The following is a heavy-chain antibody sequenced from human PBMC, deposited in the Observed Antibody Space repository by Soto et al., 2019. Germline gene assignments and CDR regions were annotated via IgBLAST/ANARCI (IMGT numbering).Heavy chain of an antibody. CDR2: IDPTTTEI. V-gene: IGHV3-21*01. CDR3: ARDYLTGDPRETFDS. Sequence: GGSLRLSCAASGFNFGAFSLSWVRQAPGKGLEWVSSIDPTTTEIHYADSVEGRFSISRDDAKNSLYLQMISLRLEDTAVYYCARDYLTGDPRETFDSWGQGTLVTVSS. CDR1: GFNFGAFS. D-gene: IGHD7-27*01. J-gene: IGHJ4*02.